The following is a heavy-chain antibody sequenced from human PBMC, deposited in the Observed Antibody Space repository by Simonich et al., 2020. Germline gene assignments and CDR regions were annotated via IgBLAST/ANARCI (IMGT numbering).Heavy chain of an antibody. V-gene: IGHV3-9*01. Sequence: EVQLVESGGGLVQPGRSLRLSCAASGFTFDDYAMHWVRQAPGKGLGWGAGIMWNSGSIGYADSVKGRFTISRDNAKNSLYLQMNSLRAEDTALYYCAKDGGYCTNGVCYYFDYWGQGTLVTVSS. CDR1: GFTFDDYA. J-gene: IGHJ4*02. D-gene: IGHD2-8*01. CDR2: IMWNSGSI. CDR3: AKDGGYCTNGVCYYFDY.